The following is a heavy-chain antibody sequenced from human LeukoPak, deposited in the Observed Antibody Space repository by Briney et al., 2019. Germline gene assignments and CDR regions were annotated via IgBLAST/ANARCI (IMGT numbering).Heavy chain of an antibody. V-gene: IGHV3-48*04. J-gene: IGHJ4*02. D-gene: IGHD1-7*01. CDR1: RFTFSSYS. CDR3: AREDDWNYEDY. Sequence: PGGSLRLSCAASRFTFSSYSMNWVRQAPGKGLEWVSHISSSSNSIYYADSVKGRFTVSRDNAKNSLYLQMNSLRAEDTAIYYCAREDDWNYEDYWGQGTLVTVSS. CDR2: ISSSSNSI.